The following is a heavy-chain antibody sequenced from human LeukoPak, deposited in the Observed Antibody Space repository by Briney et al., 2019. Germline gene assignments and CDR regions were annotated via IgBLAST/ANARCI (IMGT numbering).Heavy chain of an antibody. CDR2: IRYDGSNK. D-gene: IGHD3-10*01. CDR3: ARGNTDYYGSGTEIDY. CDR1: GFTFTSYG. V-gene: IGHV3-30*02. Sequence: GGSLRLSCAASGFTFTSYGMHWVRQAPGKGLEWVAFIRYDGSNKYYADSVKSRFTISRDNSKDTLYLQMNSLRAEDTAVYYCARGNTDYYGSGTEIDYWGQGTLVTVSS. J-gene: IGHJ4*02.